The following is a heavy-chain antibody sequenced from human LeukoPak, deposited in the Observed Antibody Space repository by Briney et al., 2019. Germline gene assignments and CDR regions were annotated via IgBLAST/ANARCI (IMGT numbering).Heavy chain of an antibody. V-gene: IGHV3-23*01. CDR2: ISDSGDGT. CDR3: AKDKAPGSWHTPSDF. Sequence: GGSLRLSCSASGFTFRTYAMSWVRQAPAKGLEWVSGISDSGDGTYYAESVKGRFTISRDNSKNTVVLQMNSLRADDTAKYYCAKDKAPGSWHTPSDFWGQGTLVTVSS. J-gene: IGHJ4*02. D-gene: IGHD6-13*01. CDR1: GFTFRTYA.